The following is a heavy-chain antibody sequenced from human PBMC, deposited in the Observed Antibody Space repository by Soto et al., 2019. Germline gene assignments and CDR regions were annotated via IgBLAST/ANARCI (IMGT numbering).Heavy chain of an antibody. D-gene: IGHD3-3*01. J-gene: IGHJ5*02. Sequence: ASVKVSCKASGYTFTSYCISWVRHASSQGIEWMGWISGYNGNTNLAQKLQGRVTMTTDTPTSTAFMQLRSLRSDDTAVYYCARGPDSRLGHYDVVSGDYKGSGLLEAWGQGTLVTVSS. CDR3: ARGPDSRLGHYDVVSGDYKGSGLLEA. CDR1: GYTFTSYC. CDR2: ISGYNGNT. V-gene: IGHV1-18*01.